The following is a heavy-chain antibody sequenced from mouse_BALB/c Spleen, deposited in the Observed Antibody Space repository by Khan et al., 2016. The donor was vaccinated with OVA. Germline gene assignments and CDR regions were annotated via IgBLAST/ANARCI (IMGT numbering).Heavy chain of an antibody. J-gene: IGHJ4*01. Sequence: LEESGAELARPGASVRMSCKASGYTFTSNTMHWVKKRPGQGLEWIGYINPRSGYTNFNQNFKDKATLTADKSSSTAYMQLSSLTTEDSAVDYCARRTTGYTMDYWGQGTSVTVSS. D-gene: IGHD2-14*01. V-gene: IGHV1-4*01. CDR1: GYTFTSNT. CDR3: ARRTTGYTMDY. CDR2: INPRSGYT.